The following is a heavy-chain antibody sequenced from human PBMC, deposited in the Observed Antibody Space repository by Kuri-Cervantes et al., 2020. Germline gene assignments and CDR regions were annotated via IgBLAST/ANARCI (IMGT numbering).Heavy chain of an antibody. J-gene: IGHJ3*02. V-gene: IGHV3-66*02. CDR2: IYSGGST. D-gene: IGHD4-17*01. CDR3: ARDPTVTTWWDAFDI. CDR1: GFTVSSNY. Sequence: GGSLRLSCAAAGFTVSSNYMRWVRQAPGKGLEWVSVIYSGGSTYYADSVKGRFTISRDNSKNTLYLQINSLRAEDTAVYYCARDPTVTTWWDAFDIWGQGTMVTVSS.